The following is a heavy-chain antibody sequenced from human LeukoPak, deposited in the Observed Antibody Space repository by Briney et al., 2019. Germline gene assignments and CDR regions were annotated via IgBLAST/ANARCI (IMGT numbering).Heavy chain of an antibody. V-gene: IGHV3-43*02. CDR1: GFTFDEHA. Sequence: GGSLRLSCATSGFTFDEHAMHWVRQVPGRGLEWVSLISADGANEHYADSVKGRFTISRDNSRKSLFLQMNSLRTEDTALYFCAKRSGAPNNFDYWGQGVLVTVSS. CDR2: ISADGANE. D-gene: IGHD1-14*01. CDR3: AKRSGAPNNFDY. J-gene: IGHJ4*02.